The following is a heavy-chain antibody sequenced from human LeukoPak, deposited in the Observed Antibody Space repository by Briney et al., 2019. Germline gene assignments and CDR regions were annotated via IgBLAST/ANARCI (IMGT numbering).Heavy chain of an antibody. CDR2: ISSSGSTI. Sequence: GGSLRLSCAVSGFTFSSYEMNWVRQAPGKGLEWVSYISSSGSTIHYADSVKGRFTISRDNAKNSLYLQMNSLRAEDTAVYYCAKSGVGAAADPYGMDVWGQGTTVTVSS. CDR1: GFTFSSYE. D-gene: IGHD6-13*01. J-gene: IGHJ6*02. V-gene: IGHV3-48*03. CDR3: AKSGVGAAADPYGMDV.